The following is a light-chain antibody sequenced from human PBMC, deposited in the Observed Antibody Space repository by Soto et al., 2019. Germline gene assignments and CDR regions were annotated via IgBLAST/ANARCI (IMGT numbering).Light chain of an antibody. CDR3: GTLDSSLSEAVV. CDR1: SSNIGRNY. CDR2: DND. J-gene: IGLJ2*01. Sequence: QSVLTQPPSVSAAPGQKVTISCSGTSSNIGRNYVAWYQQLPGTAPQLLIYDNDKRPSGIPDRLSGSKSGTSATLGITGLQTGDEADYYGGTLDSSLSEAVVFGEGTTVTV. V-gene: IGLV1-51*01.